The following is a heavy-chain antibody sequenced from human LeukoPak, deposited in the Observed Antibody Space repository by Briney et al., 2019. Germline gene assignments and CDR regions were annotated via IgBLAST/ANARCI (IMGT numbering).Heavy chain of an antibody. D-gene: IGHD3-3*01. Sequence: PGGSLILSCAASGFTLGWYWMHSFRQAPGRGLVWVARSNSDGKITDYADSVRGRLTTSRDNTRNTVYLQMSSLRAEDTGVYYCARDHHDFWSGYPNYWAQGTLVIVSS. CDR2: SNSDGKIT. J-gene: IGHJ4*02. CDR3: ARDHHDFWSGYPNY. CDR1: GFTLGWYW. V-gene: IGHV3-74*01.